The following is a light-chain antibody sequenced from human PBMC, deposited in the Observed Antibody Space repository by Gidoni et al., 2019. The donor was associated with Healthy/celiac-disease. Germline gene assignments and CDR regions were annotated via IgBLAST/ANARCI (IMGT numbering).Light chain of an antibody. CDR1: QSISSW. CDR2: KAS. J-gene: IGKJ3*01. Sequence: DIQMTQSPSTLSASVGDRVTITCRASQSISSWLAWYQQKPGKAPKLLIYKASSLESGVPSRFSGSGSGTEFTLTISSLQPDDFATYYCQQYNSYCTFXPGTKVDIK. V-gene: IGKV1-5*03. CDR3: QQYNSYCT.